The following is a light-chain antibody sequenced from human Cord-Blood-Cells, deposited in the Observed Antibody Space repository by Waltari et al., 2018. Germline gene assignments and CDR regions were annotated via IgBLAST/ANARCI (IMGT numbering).Light chain of an antibody. CDR2: RNN. CDR3: AAWDDSLSGVV. Sequence: QSVLTQPPPASGTPGQRVPISCSGSSSNIGRNYVDWYQQLPGTAPKLLIYRNNQRPSGVPDRFSGSKSGTSASLAISGLRSEDEADYYCAAWDDSLSGVVFGGGTKLTVL. V-gene: IGLV1-47*01. J-gene: IGLJ2*01. CDR1: SSNIGRNY.